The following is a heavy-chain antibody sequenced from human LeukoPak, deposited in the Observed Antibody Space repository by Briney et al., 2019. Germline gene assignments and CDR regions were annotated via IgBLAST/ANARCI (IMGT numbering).Heavy chain of an antibody. CDR3: AREYDSSGYYPSDAFDI. J-gene: IGHJ3*02. CDR2: IYHSGST. V-gene: IGHV4-38-2*02. CDR1: GFSISSCYY. Sequence: SETLSLTCAVSGFSISSCYYWGWLRPPPGKGLEGIGSIYHSGSTYYNPSLKSRVTISVDTSKNKFYLKLSSVTAADTAVYYCAREYDSSGYYPSDAFDIWGQGTMVTVSS. D-gene: IGHD3-22*01.